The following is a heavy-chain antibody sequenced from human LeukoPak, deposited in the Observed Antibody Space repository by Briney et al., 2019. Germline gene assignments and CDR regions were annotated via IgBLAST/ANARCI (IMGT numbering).Heavy chain of an antibody. CDR3: ARDEGYYFGS. CDR1: GFTFSDYI. CDR2: ISRNSTYI. Sequence: GGSLRLSCAASGFTFSDYIMNWVRQAPGKGLEWVASISRNSTYIHYADSVKGRFTISRDNARNSLFLQMNSLRAEDTAIYYCARDEGYYFGSWGQGTQVTVSS. V-gene: IGHV3-21*01. J-gene: IGHJ4*02.